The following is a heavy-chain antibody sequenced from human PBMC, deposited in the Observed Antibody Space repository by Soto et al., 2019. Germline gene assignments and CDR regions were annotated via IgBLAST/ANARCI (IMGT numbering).Heavy chain of an antibody. CDR2: IYDDGTT. Sequence: LSLTCTVSGGSIGSGAFYWSWLRQLPGKGLEWIGYIYDDGTTYYNPSLKSRLTISVDTSKIQFSLKLTSATAADTAMYFCARVDYGDENYFDFWGPGTLVTVSS. CDR3: ARVDYGDENYFDF. CDR1: GGSIGSGAFY. D-gene: IGHD4-17*01. J-gene: IGHJ4*02. V-gene: IGHV4-31*03.